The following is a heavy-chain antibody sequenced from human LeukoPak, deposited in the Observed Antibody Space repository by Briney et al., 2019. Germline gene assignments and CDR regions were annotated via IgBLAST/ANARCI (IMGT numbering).Heavy chain of an antibody. CDR2: IHHSGSA. D-gene: IGHD3-10*01. V-gene: IGHV4-39*02. CDR1: GGSFGSQYYY. CDR3: ARLTDFGTLDFYYYMDV. Sequence: SETLSLTCTVSGGSFGSQYYYWAWIRQPPGRGLEWIANIHHSGSAYYNPALKSRATVSFDTSKDHLSLRLTSLTAADTAVYYCARLTDFGTLDFYYYMDVWGKGATVTVSS. J-gene: IGHJ6*03.